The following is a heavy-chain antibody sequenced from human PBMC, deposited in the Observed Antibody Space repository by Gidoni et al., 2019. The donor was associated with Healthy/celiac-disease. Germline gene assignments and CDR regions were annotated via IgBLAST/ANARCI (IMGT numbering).Heavy chain of an antibody. V-gene: IGHV3-33*01. CDR1: GFTFSSYG. Sequence: QVQLVESGRGVVPPRRSLRLSCAASGFTFSSYGMQWVRQGPGKGVEWVAVIWYDGSNKYYADSVNGRFTISRDNSKNTRYLQMNSVRAEDTAVYYCARSASSSWYVGDDYYYCMDVGGQGTTVTVSS. J-gene: IGHJ6*02. CDR2: IWYDGSNK. D-gene: IGHD6-13*01. CDR3: ARSASSSWYVGDDYYYCMDV.